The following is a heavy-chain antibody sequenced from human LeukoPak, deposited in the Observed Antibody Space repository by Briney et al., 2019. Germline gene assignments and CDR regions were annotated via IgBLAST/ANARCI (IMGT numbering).Heavy chain of an antibody. D-gene: IGHD3-10*01. CDR1: GFTFRSYA. V-gene: IGHV3-23*01. J-gene: IGHJ4*02. CDR2: ISGSGSTT. CDR3: ASRVGGSYFDKYFDY. Sequence: PGRSLRLSCAASGFTFRSYAMSWVRQAPGKGLEWVSSISGSGSTTSYADFVKGRFTISRDNSKNTLYLQVSSLRAEDTAVYYCASRVGGSYFDKYFDYWGQGTLVTVSS.